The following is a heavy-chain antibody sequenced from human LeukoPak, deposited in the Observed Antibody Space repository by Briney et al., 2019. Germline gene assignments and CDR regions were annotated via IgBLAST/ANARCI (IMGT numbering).Heavy chain of an antibody. J-gene: IGHJ3*02. CDR3: AGATMPDAFDI. V-gene: IGHV1-46*01. D-gene: IGHD2-2*01. CDR1: GYTFTSYY. Sequence: ASVKVSCKASGYTFTSYYMHWVRQAPGQGLEWMGIINPSGGSTSYAQKFQGRVTMTRDTSTSTAYMELRSLRSDDTAVYYCAGATMPDAFDIWGQGTMVTVSS. CDR2: INPSGGST.